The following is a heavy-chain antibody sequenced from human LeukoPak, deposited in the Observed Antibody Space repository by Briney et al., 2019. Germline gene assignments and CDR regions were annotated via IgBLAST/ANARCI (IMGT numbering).Heavy chain of an antibody. CDR1: GFSLSNYW. D-gene: IGHD2-15*01. Sequence: GGSLRLSCAASGFSLSNYWMNWVRQAPGKGLEWVANIKQDGSEKNYVDSVKGRFTISRDNAKNSLYLQMNSLRAEDTAVYYCARDSPRGGSADYWGQGTLVTVSS. J-gene: IGHJ4*02. CDR3: ARDSPRGGSADY. V-gene: IGHV3-7*01. CDR2: IKQDGSEK.